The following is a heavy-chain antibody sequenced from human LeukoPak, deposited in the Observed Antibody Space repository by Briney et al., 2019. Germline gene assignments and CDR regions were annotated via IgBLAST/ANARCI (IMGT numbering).Heavy chain of an antibody. D-gene: IGHD4-17*01. V-gene: IGHV4-39*07. Sequence: PSETLSLTCTVSGGSISSSSYYWGWIRQPPGKGLEWIGSIYYSGSTYYNPSLKSRVTISVDTSKNQFSLKLSSVTAADTAVYYCARGEGDYGDYGVAFDIWGQGTMVTVSS. CDR2: IYYSGST. CDR1: GGSISSSSYY. CDR3: ARGEGDYGDYGVAFDI. J-gene: IGHJ3*02.